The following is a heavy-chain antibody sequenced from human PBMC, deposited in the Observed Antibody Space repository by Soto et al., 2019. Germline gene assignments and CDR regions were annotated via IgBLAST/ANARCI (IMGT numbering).Heavy chain of an antibody. CDR3: ARFDTTMIRDFDI. CDR1: GYSYGNYW. D-gene: IGHD3-10*01. J-gene: IGHJ3*02. V-gene: IGHV5-51*01. Sequence: VESLKISCKGSGYSYGNYWIGWVRQMPGKGLEWMGIIYPGDSDTRYSTYFQGKVTISADKSITTAYLQWSSLKTSDTAMYYCARFDTTMIRDFDIWGQGTMVTVSS. CDR2: IYPGDSDT.